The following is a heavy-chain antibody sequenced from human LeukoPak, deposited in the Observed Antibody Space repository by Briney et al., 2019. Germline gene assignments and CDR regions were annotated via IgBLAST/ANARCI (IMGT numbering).Heavy chain of an antibody. CDR2: IYPGDSDT. D-gene: IGHD6-13*01. V-gene: IGHV5-51*01. J-gene: IGHJ4*02. CDR3: ASRVGSSWHRGPYYFDY. Sequence: GESLKISCKGSGYSFTSYWIGWVRQMPGKGLEWMGIIYPGDSDTRYSPSFQGQVTISADKSISTAYLQWSSLKASDTAMYYCASRVGSSWHRGPYYFDYWGQGTLVTVSS. CDR1: GYSFTSYW.